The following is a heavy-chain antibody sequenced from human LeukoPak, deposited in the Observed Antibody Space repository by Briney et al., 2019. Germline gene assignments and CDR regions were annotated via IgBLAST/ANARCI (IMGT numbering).Heavy chain of an antibody. D-gene: IGHD3-16*01. CDR3: ARALKAPLGWVRYYYMDV. V-gene: IGHV3-21*01. CDR1: GFTFSSYS. J-gene: IGHJ6*03. CDR2: ISSSSSYI. Sequence: NAGGSLRLSCAASGFTFSSYSMNWVRQAPGKGLEWVSSISSSSSYIYYADSVKGRFTISRDNAKNSLYLQMNSLRAEDTAVYYCARALKAPLGWVRYYYMDVWGKGTTVTDSS.